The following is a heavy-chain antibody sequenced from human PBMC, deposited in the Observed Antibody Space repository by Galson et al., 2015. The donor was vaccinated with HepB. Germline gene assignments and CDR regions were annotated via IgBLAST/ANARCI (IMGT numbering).Heavy chain of an antibody. J-gene: IGHJ4*02. CDR3: RGQMWSFDF. Sequence: SLRLSCAASGFTFTSYAMSWVRQAPGKGLEWVSAISGSDARTYYADSVKGRFTSSRDNSKNTLYLQMNSLRAEDTAVYYCRGQMWSFDFWGQGTLVTVSS. V-gene: IGHV3-23*01. D-gene: IGHD2-21*01. CDR1: GFTFTSYA. CDR2: ISGSDART.